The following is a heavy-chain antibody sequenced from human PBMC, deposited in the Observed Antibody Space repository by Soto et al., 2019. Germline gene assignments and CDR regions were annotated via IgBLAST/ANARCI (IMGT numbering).Heavy chain of an antibody. CDR2: ISSSGGST. J-gene: IGHJ4*02. CDR3: ANRIAARPGIEYYFDY. CDR1: GFTFSSYA. V-gene: IGHV3-23*01. Sequence: EVQLSESGGGLVQPGGSLRLSSAASGFTFSSYAMSWVRQAPGKGLEWVSAISSSGGSTYYADSVKGRFTISRDNSKNTLYLQMNSLRAEDTAVYYCANRIAARPGIEYYFDYWGQGTLVTVSS. D-gene: IGHD6-6*01.